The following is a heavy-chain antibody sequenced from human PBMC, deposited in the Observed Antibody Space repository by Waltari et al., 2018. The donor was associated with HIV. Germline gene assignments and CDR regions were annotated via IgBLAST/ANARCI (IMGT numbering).Heavy chain of an antibody. Sequence: EVQLVETGGGLIQPGGSLKLPCAASGYTAISTDISGFRQARGKGLGWVSVIYSGGSTYYADSVKGRFTIARDNSKNTLYLQMNSLRAEDTAVYYCARAMIVVAYDAFDIWGQGTMVTVSS. V-gene: IGHV3-53*02. CDR1: GYTAISTD. CDR3: ARAMIVVAYDAFDI. D-gene: IGHD3-22*01. CDR2: IYSGGST. J-gene: IGHJ3*02.